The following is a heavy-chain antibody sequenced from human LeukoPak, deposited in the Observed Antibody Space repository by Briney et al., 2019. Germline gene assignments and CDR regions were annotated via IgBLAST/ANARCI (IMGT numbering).Heavy chain of an antibody. CDR2: IWNDGSNK. J-gene: IGHJ6*02. V-gene: IGHV3-33*01. CDR3: ARALYSGSFYGMDV. Sequence: PGGSLRLSCAASGFTFSIYGMHWVRQAPGKGLEWVAVIWNDGSNKYYADSVKGLFTISRDNSKNTLYLQMNSLRAEDTAVYYCARALYSGSFYGMDVWGQGTTVTVSS. CDR1: GFTFSIYG. D-gene: IGHD1-26*01.